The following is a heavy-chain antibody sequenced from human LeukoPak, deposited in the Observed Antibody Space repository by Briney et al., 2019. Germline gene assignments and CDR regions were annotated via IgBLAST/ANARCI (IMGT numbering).Heavy chain of an antibody. CDR2: ISAYNGNT. CDR3: ARDDNDYDSSGSKPSFDY. V-gene: IGHV1-18*01. J-gene: IGHJ4*02. D-gene: IGHD3-22*01. Sequence: EASVKVSCKASGYTFTSYGISWVRQAPGQGLEWMGWISAYNGNTNYAQKLQGRVTMTTDTSTSTAYMELRSLRSDDTAVYYCARDDNDYDSSGSKPSFDYWGQGTLVTVSS. CDR1: GYTFTSYG.